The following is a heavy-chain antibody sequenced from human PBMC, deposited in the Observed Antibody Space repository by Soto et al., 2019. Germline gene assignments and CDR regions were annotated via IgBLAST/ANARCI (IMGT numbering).Heavy chain of an antibody. CDR2: ISSSGSTI. D-gene: IGHD6-19*01. CDR3: ASPAVAGYYYYYYGMDV. Sequence: VGSLRLSCAASGFTFSSYEMNWVRQAPGKGLEWVSYISSSGSTIYYADSVKGRFTISRDNAKNSLYLQMNSLRAEDTAVYYCASPAVAGYYYYYYGMDVWGQGTTVDVYS. V-gene: IGHV3-48*03. CDR1: GFTFSSYE. J-gene: IGHJ6*02.